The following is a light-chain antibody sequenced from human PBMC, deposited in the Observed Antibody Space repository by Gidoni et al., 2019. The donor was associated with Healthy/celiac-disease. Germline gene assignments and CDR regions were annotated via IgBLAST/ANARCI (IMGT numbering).Light chain of an antibody. J-gene: IGKJ3*01. CDR3: QQLNSYPL. Sequence: DIQLTQSPSFLSASVGHRVTITCRASQGISSYLAWYQQKPGKAPKLLIYAASTLQSGVPSRFSGSGSGTEFTLTISSLQPEDFATYYCQQLNSYPLFGPGTKVDIK. CDR1: QGISSY. CDR2: AAS. V-gene: IGKV1-9*01.